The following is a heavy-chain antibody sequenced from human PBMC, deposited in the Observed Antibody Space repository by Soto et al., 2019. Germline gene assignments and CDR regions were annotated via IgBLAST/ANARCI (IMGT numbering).Heavy chain of an antibody. CDR1: GFTFSTYA. CDR2: ISNDETNK. CDR3: VXXXXXXXXXYPDY. V-gene: IGHV3-30-3*01. J-gene: IGHJ4*02. Sequence: QVHLVESGGGVVQPGRSLRLSCAASGFTFSTYAIHWVRQAPGKGLEWVAVISNDETNKNFADSVKGRFTISRDNSKNTLYLQMNSLRAEDTAVXXCVXXXXXXXXXYPDYWGQGTLVTVSS.